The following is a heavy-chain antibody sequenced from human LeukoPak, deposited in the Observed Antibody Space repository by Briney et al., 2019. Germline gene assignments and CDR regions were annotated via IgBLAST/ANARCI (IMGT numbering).Heavy chain of an antibody. Sequence: SETLSLTCTVSGVSISSSNSYWGWIRQPPGKGLEWIGSIYYSGNTYYNASLKSQVSISIDTSKNQFSLKLTSVSAADTAVYYCARQTGSGLFILPGGQGTLVTVSS. D-gene: IGHD3/OR15-3a*01. CDR3: ARQTGSGLFILP. J-gene: IGHJ4*02. V-gene: IGHV4-39*01. CDR2: IYYSGNT. CDR1: GVSISSSNSY.